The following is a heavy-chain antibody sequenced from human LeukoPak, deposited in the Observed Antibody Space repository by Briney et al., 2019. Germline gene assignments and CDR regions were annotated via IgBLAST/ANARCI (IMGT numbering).Heavy chain of an antibody. CDR3: ARVDDYGDYVHY. J-gene: IGHJ4*02. V-gene: IGHV3-11*01. D-gene: IGHD4-17*01. Sequence: PGGSLRLSCAASGFTFSDYYMSWVRQAPGKGLEWVSYISSSGSTIYYADSVKGRFTISRDNAKNSLYLQMNSLRAEDTAVYYCARVDDYGDYVHYWGQGTLVTVSS. CDR2: ISSSGSTI. CDR1: GFTFSDYY.